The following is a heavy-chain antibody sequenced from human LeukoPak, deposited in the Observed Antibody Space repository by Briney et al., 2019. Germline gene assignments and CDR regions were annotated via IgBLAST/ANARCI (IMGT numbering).Heavy chain of an antibody. D-gene: IGHD2-15*01. CDR2: ISSSGSTI. Sequence: GGSLRLSCAASGFTVSSNYMSWVRQAPGKGLEWVSYISSSGSTIYYADSVKGRFTISRDNAKNSLYLQMNSLRAEDTAVYYCARDRMIQGVADAFDIWGQGTMVTVSS. V-gene: IGHV3-11*01. CDR1: GFTVSSNY. CDR3: ARDRMIQGVADAFDI. J-gene: IGHJ3*02.